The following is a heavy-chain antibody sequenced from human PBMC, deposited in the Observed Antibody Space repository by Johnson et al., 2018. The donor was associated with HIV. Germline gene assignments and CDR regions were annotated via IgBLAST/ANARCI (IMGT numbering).Heavy chain of an antibody. CDR3: ARGETAMGYDAFDI. V-gene: IGHV3-7*04. J-gene: IGHJ3*02. Sequence: VQLVESGGGLVQPGGSLRLSCAASGFTFSSYWMSWVRQAPGTGLEWVANIKQDGSEKYYVDSVKGRFTISRDNAKNSLYLQMNSLRAEDTAVYYCARGETAMGYDAFDIWGQGTMVTVSS. D-gene: IGHD5-18*01. CDR2: IKQDGSEK. CDR1: GFTFSSYW.